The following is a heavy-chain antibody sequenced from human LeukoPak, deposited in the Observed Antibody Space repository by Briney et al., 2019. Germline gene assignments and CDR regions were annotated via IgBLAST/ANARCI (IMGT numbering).Heavy chain of an antibody. CDR3: ARVPGGDLVDY. D-gene: IGHD6-6*01. V-gene: IGHV3-11*01. CDR1: GFTFSDYY. J-gene: IGHJ4*02. Sequence: AGLLRFSCAASGFTFSDYYMSWIRQAPGKGLQWVSFISSSGRNIYYADSVKGRFAISRDNARNSVYLQMSSLRAEDTALYYCARVPGGDLVDYWGQGTLVTVSS. CDR2: ISSSGRNI.